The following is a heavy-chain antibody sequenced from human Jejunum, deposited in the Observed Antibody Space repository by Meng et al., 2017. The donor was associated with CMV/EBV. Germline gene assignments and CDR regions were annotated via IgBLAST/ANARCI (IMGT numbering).Heavy chain of an antibody. CDR3: GGAVAGQGIGMGGIDY. CDR2: ISVNTGYT. CDR1: AYTFSSYG. Sequence: AQLVLAGAEVEKPGASGKVSCKAPAYTFSSYGITWVRQAPGQGLEWMGWISVNTGYTEYAQKVEDRISMTTDTSTNTVYMELRSLRSDDTAVYYCGGAVAGQGIGMGGIDYWGQGTLVTVSS. V-gene: IGHV1-18*01. D-gene: IGHD6-19*01. J-gene: IGHJ4*02.